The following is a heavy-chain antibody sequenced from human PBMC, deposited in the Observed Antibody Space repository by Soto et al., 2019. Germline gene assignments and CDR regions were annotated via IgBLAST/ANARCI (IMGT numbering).Heavy chain of an antibody. D-gene: IGHD2-15*01. J-gene: IGHJ6*02. Sequence: EVQLVESGGGLVKPGGSQRLSCISFGFTVRTYTMNWVRQAPGKGLEWVSGIRGFSPYTFYAESVKGRFTISRDNAKKSLYLQMNSLRAEDTAVYYCARDRGYDAHDYYYNAMDVWGQGTTVTVSS. CDR1: GFTVRTYT. V-gene: IGHV3-21*01. CDR3: ARDRGYDAHDYYYNAMDV. CDR2: IRGFSPYT.